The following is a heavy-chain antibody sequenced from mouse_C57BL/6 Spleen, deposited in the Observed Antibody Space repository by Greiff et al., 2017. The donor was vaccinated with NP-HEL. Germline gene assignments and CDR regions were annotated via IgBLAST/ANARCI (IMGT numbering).Heavy chain of an antibody. CDR3: ARIDYDYDGYFDV. Sequence: VQLKESGGGLVKPGGSLKLSCAASGFTFSDYGMHWVRQAPEKGLEWVAYISSGSSTIYYADTVKGRFTISRDNAKNTLFRQRTSLRYEDTARYSCARIDYDYDGYFDVWGTVTTVTVSS. J-gene: IGHJ1*03. V-gene: IGHV5-17*01. D-gene: IGHD2-4*01. CDR1: GFTFSDYG. CDR2: ISSGSSTI.